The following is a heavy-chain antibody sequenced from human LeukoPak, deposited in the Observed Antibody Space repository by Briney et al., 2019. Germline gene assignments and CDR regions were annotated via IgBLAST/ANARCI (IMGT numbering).Heavy chain of an antibody. CDR2: IGGGDDI. V-gene: IGHV3-23*01. Sequence: GGPLRLSCAASGFTFSTHAMSWVRQAPGKGLEYVSGIGGGDDIHYADSVKGRFTVSRDNSKNTLFLQMNSLRAEDTAVYYCAKDATPGNSMWDYFDYWCQGTLVTVSS. CDR1: GFTFSTHA. D-gene: IGHD1-7*01. J-gene: IGHJ4*02. CDR3: AKDATPGNSMWDYFDY.